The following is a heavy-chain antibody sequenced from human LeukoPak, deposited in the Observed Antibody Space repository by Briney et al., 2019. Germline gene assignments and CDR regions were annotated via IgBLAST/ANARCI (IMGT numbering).Heavy chain of an antibody. CDR2: MSPNSGDT. D-gene: IGHD7-27*01. Sequence: ASVKVSCTASGYTFTSYDFNWVRQATGQRPEWMGWMSPNSGDTGYAQKFQDRVTMTRNTSVSTAYMELSSLRFDDTAVYYCARGPPNWGYDYWGPGTLVTVSS. V-gene: IGHV1-8*01. CDR1: GYTFTSYD. J-gene: IGHJ4*02. CDR3: ARGPPNWGYDY.